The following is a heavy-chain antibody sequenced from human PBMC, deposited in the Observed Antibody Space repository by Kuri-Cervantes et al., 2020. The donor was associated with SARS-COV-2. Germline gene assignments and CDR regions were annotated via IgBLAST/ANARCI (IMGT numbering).Heavy chain of an antibody. Sequence: GEPLKISCAASGFTFSGHWIHWVRQAPGKGLVWVSRINPDGSYTNDADSVKGRFTLSRDNAKSMLFLQMNSLRAEDTAVYYCVRDGDHWNFDYWGQGTLVTVSS. CDR3: VRDGDHWNFDY. J-gene: IGHJ4*02. D-gene: IGHD1-1*01. CDR2: INPDGSYT. V-gene: IGHV3-74*01. CDR1: GFTFSGHW.